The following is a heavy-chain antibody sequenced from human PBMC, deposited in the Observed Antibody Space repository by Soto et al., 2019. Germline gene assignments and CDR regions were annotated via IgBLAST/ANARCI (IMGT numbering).Heavy chain of an antibody. V-gene: IGHV4-59*01. Sequence: SETLSLTCTVSGASISSYYWSWIRQPPGKGLEWIGYIYYNGNTDYKPSLRSRVTISIEPSKSHFSLRLSSVTAADTAVYYCARDTGGNGVNGVDHWGPGTLVTVSS. J-gene: IGHJ4*02. CDR3: ARDTGGNGVNGVDH. CDR1: GASISSYY. D-gene: IGHD1-1*01. CDR2: IYYNGNT.